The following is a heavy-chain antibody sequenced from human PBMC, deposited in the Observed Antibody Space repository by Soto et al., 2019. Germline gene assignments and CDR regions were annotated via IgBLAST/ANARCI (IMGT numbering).Heavy chain of an antibody. CDR3: TGLRVAGIYYYYGMDV. CDR1: GGSISSSNW. D-gene: IGHD6-19*01. J-gene: IGHJ6*02. Sequence: PSETLSLTCAVSGGSISSSNWWSWVRQPPGKGLEWIGEIYHSGSTNYNPSLKSRVTISVDKSKNQFSLKLSSVTAADTAVYYCTGLRVAGIYYYYGMDVWGQGTTVTVSS. V-gene: IGHV4-4*02. CDR2: IYHSGST.